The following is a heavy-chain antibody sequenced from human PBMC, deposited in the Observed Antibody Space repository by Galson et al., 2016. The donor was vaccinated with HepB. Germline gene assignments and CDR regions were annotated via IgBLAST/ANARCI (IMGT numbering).Heavy chain of an antibody. D-gene: IGHD3-9*01. J-gene: IGHJ4*02. V-gene: IGHV3-48*03. CDR2: ISSSGTTI. Sequence: SLRLSCAASGFTFSRYEMNWVRQAPGKGLEWVSYISSSGTTIYYADSVKGRFTISRDNAKNSLSLQMNRLRAEDTAVYYCAREPVRLDDLLTGPPKNPDYWGQGTLVTVSS. CDR1: GFTFSRYE. CDR3: AREPVRLDDLLTGPPKNPDY.